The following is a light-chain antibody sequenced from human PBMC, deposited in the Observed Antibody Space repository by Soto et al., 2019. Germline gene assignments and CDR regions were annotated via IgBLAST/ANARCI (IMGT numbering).Light chain of an antibody. J-gene: IGKJ1*01. V-gene: IGKV3-20*01. Sequence: EIVLTQSPGTLSLSPGERATLSCRASPGITSSYLAWFQQKPGQAPRLLIYGAYRRATGIPDRFSGSGSGADFTLTISRREPEDFAVYYCQQYGSSLPWTFGQGTKVEIK. CDR1: PGITSSY. CDR2: GAY. CDR3: QQYGSSLPWT.